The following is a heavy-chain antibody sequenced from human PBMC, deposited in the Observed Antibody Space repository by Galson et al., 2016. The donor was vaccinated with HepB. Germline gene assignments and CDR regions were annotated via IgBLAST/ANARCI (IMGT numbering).Heavy chain of an antibody. V-gene: IGHV3-23*01. CDR3: VQGSTAPAV. Sequence: SLRLSCAASGFTFRNYGMTWVRQAPGKGLEVVSSISRSGDSTDYADSVKGRFTISRDHSKNTLSLPMNSLTADDTAIYYCVQGSTAPAVWGKGTTVTVSS. D-gene: IGHD2-2*01. CDR1: GFTFRNYG. J-gene: IGHJ6*04. CDR2: ISRSGDST.